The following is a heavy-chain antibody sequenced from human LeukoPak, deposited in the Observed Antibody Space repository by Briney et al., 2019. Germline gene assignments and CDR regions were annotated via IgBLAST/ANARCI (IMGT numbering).Heavy chain of an antibody. D-gene: IGHD6-13*01. CDR1: GYTFTSYY. V-gene: IGHV1-46*01. J-gene: IGHJ6*03. Sequence: ASVKVSCKASGYTFTSYYMHWVRQAPGQGLEWMGIINPSGGSTSYAQKFQGRVTMTRDTSTSTVYMELSSLRSEDTAVYYCARSNFSWYWGYYYYMDVWGKGTTVTISS. CDR3: ARSNFSWYWGYYYYMDV. CDR2: INPSGGST.